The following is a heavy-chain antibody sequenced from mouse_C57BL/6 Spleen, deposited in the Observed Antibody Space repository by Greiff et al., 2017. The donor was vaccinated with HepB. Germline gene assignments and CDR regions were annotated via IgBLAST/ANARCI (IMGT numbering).Heavy chain of an antibody. J-gene: IGHJ2*01. CDR3: ARDGYDDGAVDY. Sequence: EVQLVESGGGLVKPGGSLKLSCAASGFTFSSYTMSWVRQTPEKRLEWVATISGGGGNTYYPDSVKGRFTISRDNAKNTLYLQMSSLRSEDTALYYCARDGYDDGAVDYWGQGTTLTVSS. CDR2: ISGGGGNT. D-gene: IGHD2-2*01. CDR1: GFTFSSYT. V-gene: IGHV5-9*01.